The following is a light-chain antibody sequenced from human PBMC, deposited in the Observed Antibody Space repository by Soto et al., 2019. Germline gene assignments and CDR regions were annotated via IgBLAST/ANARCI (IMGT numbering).Light chain of an antibody. CDR3: QSYDADFVI. CDR1: SGSIANHY. J-gene: IGLJ2*01. CDR2: ENK. V-gene: IGLV6-57*02. Sequence: NLMLNRPQSGYEAPGKRVSISCRGSSGSIANHYVQWYQQRPGIAPTTVMYENKLRPSGGPGRFSGSTDASSNSASLTISGLQTEDEADYYCQSYDADFVIFGGGTKVTV.